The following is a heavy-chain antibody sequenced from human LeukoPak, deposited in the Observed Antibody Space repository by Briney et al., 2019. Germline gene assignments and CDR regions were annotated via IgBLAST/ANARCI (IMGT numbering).Heavy chain of an antibody. J-gene: IGHJ4*02. CDR3: ARGPGGGYDWLGH. D-gene: IGHD5-12*01. V-gene: IGHV1-2*02. CDR2: SNPSSGGT. Sequence: ASVKVSCKASGYTFSVYYMHWVRQAPGQGLEWMGWSNPSSGGTNYAQKFQGRVTMTRDTSISTAYMELSRLRSDDTAVYYCARGPGGGYDWLGHWGQGTLVTVSS. CDR1: GYTFSVYY.